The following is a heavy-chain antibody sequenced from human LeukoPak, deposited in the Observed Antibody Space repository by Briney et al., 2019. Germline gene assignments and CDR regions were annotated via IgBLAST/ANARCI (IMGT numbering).Heavy chain of an antibody. CDR2: ISGSGSGT. CDR1: GFTFSSYA. Sequence: GGSLRLSCAASGFTFSSYAMSWVRQAPGKGLEWVSGISGSGSGTYYPDSVKGRFTISRDNSKNTLYLQMNSLRAEDTAVYYCAKGGIAAASTSFYFDYWGQGTLVTVSS. CDR3: AKGGIAAASTSFYFDY. V-gene: IGHV3-23*01. D-gene: IGHD6-13*01. J-gene: IGHJ4*02.